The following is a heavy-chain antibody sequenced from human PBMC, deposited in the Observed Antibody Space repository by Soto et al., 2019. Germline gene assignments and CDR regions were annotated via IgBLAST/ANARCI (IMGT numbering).Heavy chain of an antibody. CDR2: IYHSGST. CDR3: ARASGEYYYDSTGYWFDX. V-gene: IGHV4-30-2*01. Sequence: SLTCAVSDGSISSGGYSWSWIRQPPGKGLEWIGYIYHSGSTYYNPSLKSRVTISVDRSKNQFSLKLSSVTAADTAVYYCARASGEYYYDSTGYWFDXWGQGTLVTVSX. CDR1: DGSISSGGYS. D-gene: IGHD3-22*01. J-gene: IGHJ4*02.